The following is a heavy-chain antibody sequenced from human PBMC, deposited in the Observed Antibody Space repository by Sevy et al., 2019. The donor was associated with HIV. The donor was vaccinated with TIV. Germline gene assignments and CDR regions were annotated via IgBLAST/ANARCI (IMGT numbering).Heavy chain of an antibody. CDR3: ARDRNGYYEYYYYGMDV. J-gene: IGHJ6*02. CDR2: ISYDGSNK. D-gene: IGHD1-26*01. Sequence: GGSLRLSCAASGFTFSSYAMHWVRQAPGKGLEWVAVISYDGSNKYYADSVKGRFTISRDNSKNTLYLQMNSLGAEDTAVYYCARDRNGYYEYYYYGMDVWGQGTTVTVSS. V-gene: IGHV3-30-3*01. CDR1: GFTFSSYA.